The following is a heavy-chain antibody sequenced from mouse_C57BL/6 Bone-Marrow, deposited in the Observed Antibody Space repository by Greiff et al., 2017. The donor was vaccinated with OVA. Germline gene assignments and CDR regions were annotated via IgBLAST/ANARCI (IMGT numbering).Heavy chain of an antibody. CDR3: ARAGGNWYFDV. CDR2: INPGSGGT. V-gene: IGHV1-54*01. J-gene: IGHJ1*03. D-gene: IGHD1-1*02. Sequence: VQLQESGAELVRPGTSVKVSCTASGYAFTNYLIEWVKQRPGQGLEWIGVINPGSGGTNYTEKFKGKATLTADTSSSTAYMQLSSLTSEDSAVYFCARAGGNWYFDVWGTGTTVTVSS. CDR1: GYAFTNYL.